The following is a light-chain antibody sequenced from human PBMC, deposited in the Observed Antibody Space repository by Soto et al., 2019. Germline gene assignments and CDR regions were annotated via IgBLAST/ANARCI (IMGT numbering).Light chain of an antibody. CDR3: SSSTTSSTLV. Sequence: QPALTQPASVSGSPGQSITISCTGTSSDVGGYNYVSWYQQRPGKAPKLMIYEVNNRPSGISNRFSGSKSGNTASLTISGLQAEDEADYYCSSSTTSSTLVFGTGTKVTVL. V-gene: IGLV2-14*01. CDR1: SSDVGGYNY. J-gene: IGLJ1*01. CDR2: EVN.